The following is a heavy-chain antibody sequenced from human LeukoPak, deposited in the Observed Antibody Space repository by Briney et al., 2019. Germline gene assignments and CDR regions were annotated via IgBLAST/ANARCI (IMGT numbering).Heavy chain of an antibody. J-gene: IGHJ5*02. V-gene: IGHV4-4*07. CDR1: GGSIGNFY. D-gene: IGHD2-15*01. Sequence: SETLSLTCTVSGGSIGNFYWSWIRQPAGKGLEWIGRISSTGSTNYNPSLKSRVTILVDTSKNQFSLRLTSVTAADTAIYYCARASYCSDSHCHILAWFGPWGQGTPVTVSS. CDR2: ISSTGST. CDR3: ARASYCSDSHCHILAWFGP.